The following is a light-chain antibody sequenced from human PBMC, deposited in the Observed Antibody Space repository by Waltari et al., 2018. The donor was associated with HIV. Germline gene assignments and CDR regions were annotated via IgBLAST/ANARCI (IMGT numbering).Light chain of an antibody. J-gene: IGLJ2*01. CDR2: QDK. Sequence: SSALTQTPSVSVSPGQTATITCSGEALPRQYAHWYHQREGRAPFLVIFQDKKRAAGIPERFSASSSGTVLTLTVSGGQTEDEGDYYCQTTDRNGVVTFGGGTKVTVL. CDR1: ALPRQY. CDR3: QTTDRNGVVT. V-gene: IGLV3-25*03.